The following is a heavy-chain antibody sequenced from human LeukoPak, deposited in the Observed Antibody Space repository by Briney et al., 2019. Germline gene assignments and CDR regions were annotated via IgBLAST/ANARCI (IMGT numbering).Heavy chain of an antibody. D-gene: IGHD3-3*01. Sequence: GGSLRLSCVASGFTFTSYAMNWVRQAPGKGLEWVSSISSSSSYIYYADSVKGRFTISRDNAKNSLYLQMNSLRAEDTAVYYCARRLRYDFWSPNYYFDYWGQGTLVTVSS. J-gene: IGHJ4*02. CDR2: ISSSSSYI. CDR1: GFTFTSYA. V-gene: IGHV3-21*01. CDR3: ARRLRYDFWSPNYYFDY.